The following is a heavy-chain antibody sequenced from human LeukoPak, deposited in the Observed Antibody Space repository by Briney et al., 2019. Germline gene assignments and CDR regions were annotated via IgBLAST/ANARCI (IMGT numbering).Heavy chain of an antibody. Sequence: PGGSLRLSCAASGLTFSGYWMSWVRQAPGKGLEWVANINQGASEKYYVDSVRGRFTISRDNAKNSLYLQMNSLRAEDTAVYYCARGADGPKYYYGSGSYYYLFDYWGQGTLVTVSS. CDR2: INQGASEK. D-gene: IGHD3-10*01. V-gene: IGHV3-7*01. J-gene: IGHJ4*02. CDR3: ARGADGPKYYYGSGSYYYLFDY. CDR1: GLTFSGYW.